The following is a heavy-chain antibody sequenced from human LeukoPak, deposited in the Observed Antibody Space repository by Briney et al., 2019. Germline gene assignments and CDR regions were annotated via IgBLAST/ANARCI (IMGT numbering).Heavy chain of an antibody. V-gene: IGHV1-2*02. Sequence: ASVKVSCKASGYTFTGYYIHWVRQAPGQGLEWMGWLSPNSGGTNYAQNFQGRVTMTRDTSISTAYMELSRLRSDDTAVYYCARGLRWLQNDYWGQGTLVTVSS. CDR2: LSPNSGGT. CDR1: GYTFTGYY. CDR3: ARGLRWLQNDY. D-gene: IGHD5-24*01. J-gene: IGHJ4*02.